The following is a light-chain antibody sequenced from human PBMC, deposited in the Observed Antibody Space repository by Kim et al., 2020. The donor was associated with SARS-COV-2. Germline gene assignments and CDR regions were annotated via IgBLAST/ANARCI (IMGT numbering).Light chain of an antibody. CDR1: SSDVGGYNY. V-gene: IGLV2-8*01. Sequence: QSALTQPPSASGSPGQSVTISCTGTSSDVGGYNYVSWYQQHPGKAPKLMIYEVSKRPSGVPDRFSGSKSGNTASLTVPGLQADDEADYYCSSYAGSNNFDVFGAGTKVTVL. J-gene: IGLJ1*01. CDR3: SSYAGSNNFDV. CDR2: EVS.